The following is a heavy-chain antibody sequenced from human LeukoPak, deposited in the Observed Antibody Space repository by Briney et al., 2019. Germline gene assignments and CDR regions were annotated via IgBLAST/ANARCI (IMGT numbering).Heavy chain of an antibody. V-gene: IGHV3-74*01. D-gene: IGHD3-22*01. CDR3: ARDYGYYDSSGEFDY. Sequence: PGGSLRLSCAASGLTFSSYWMHWVRHTPGKGLVWVSRIKGDGSSTSYADSVKGRFTISRDNAKNTLYLQMNSLRAEDTAVYYCARDYGYYDSSGEFDYWGQGTLVTVSS. CDR1: GLTFSSYW. J-gene: IGHJ4*02. CDR2: IKGDGSST.